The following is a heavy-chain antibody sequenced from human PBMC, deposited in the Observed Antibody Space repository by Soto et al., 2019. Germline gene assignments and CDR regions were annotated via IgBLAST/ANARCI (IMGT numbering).Heavy chain of an antibody. CDR2: ISYDGSNK. V-gene: IGHV3-30-3*01. CDR1: GFNFSSYA. J-gene: IGHJ4*02. D-gene: IGHD3-10*01. Sequence: GGSLRLSCAASGFNFSSYAMHGVRQAPGKGLEWVAVISYDGSNKYYADSVKGRFTISRDNSKNTLYLQMNSLRAEDTAVYYCARDLSSLPGGVDYWGQGTLVTVSS. CDR3: ARDLSSLPGGVDY.